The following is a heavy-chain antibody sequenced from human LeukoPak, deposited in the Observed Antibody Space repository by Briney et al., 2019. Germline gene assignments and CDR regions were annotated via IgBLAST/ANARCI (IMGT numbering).Heavy chain of an antibody. V-gene: IGHV3-21*01. CDR2: ISSSSSYI. D-gene: IGHD1-14*01. CDR1: GFTFSSYS. Sequence: PGGSLRLSCAASGFTFSSYSMTWVRQAPGKGLEWVSSISSSSSYIYYADSVKGRFTISRDNAKNSLYLQMNSLRAEDTAVYYCARDPTGLRRSYFDYWGQGTLVTVSS. J-gene: IGHJ4*02. CDR3: ARDPTGLRRSYFDY.